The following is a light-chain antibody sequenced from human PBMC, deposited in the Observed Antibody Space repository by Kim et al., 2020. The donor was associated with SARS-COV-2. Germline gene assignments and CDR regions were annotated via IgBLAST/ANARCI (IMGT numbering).Light chain of an antibody. Sequence: SLSPGERATLSCRASQSVSSSYLAWDQQKPGQAPRLLIYGASSRATGIPDRFSGSGAGTDFTLTISRLEPEDFAVYYCQQYGSSYTFGQGTKLEI. CDR2: GAS. V-gene: IGKV3-20*01. J-gene: IGKJ2*01. CDR3: QQYGSSYT. CDR1: QSVSSSY.